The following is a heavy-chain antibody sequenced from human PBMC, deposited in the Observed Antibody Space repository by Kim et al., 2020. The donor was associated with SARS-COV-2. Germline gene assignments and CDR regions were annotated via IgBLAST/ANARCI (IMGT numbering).Heavy chain of an antibody. J-gene: IGHJ4*02. CDR3: AKDVSGIVGASSY. D-gene: IGHD1-26*01. CDR1: GFTFSSSA. V-gene: IGHV3-23*01. Sequence: GGSLRLSCAASGFTFSSSAMSWVRQAPGKGLEWVSTITDSGGSTNYADSVKGRFTISRDNSKNTLYLQMHSLRAEDTALYYCAKDVSGIVGASSYWGQGTLVTVSS. CDR2: ITDSGGST.